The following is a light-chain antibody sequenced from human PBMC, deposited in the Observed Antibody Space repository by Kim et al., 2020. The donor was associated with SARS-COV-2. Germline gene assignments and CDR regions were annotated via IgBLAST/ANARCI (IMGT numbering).Light chain of an antibody. J-gene: IGLJ1*01. Sequence: GQSVTSSSPGTRSEVDGYKYVSWYQQQPGEAPNLMIYDVTKRPSGVPARFSGSKSGSTASLTISGLPAVDEADYFCCSYAGTYTYVFGTGTKVTVL. V-gene: IGLV2-11*01. CDR2: DVT. CDR3: CSYAGTYTYV. CDR1: RSEVDGYKY.